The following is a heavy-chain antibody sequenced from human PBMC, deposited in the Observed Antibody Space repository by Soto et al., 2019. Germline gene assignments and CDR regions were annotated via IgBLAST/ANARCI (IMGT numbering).Heavy chain of an antibody. Sequence: ASVKVSFKASGGTSSSYAISWVRQAPGQGLEWMGGIIPIFGTANYAQKFQGRVTITADESTSTAYMELSSLRSEDTAVYYCAFGASHDRCGYVYDYWGQGALVTVSS. CDR3: AFGASHDRCGYVYDY. J-gene: IGHJ4*02. D-gene: IGHD3-22*01. CDR1: GGTSSSYA. CDR2: IIPIFGTA. V-gene: IGHV1-69*13.